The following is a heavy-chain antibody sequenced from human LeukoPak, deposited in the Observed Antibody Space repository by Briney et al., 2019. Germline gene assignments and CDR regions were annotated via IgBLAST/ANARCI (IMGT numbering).Heavy chain of an antibody. CDR1: GFTVSSDY. V-gene: IGHV3-48*02. CDR2: ISSGSSAI. CDR3: ARLTGYSLDY. Sequence: GGSLRLSCAASGFTVSSDYMTWVRQAPGKGLEWVSFISSGSSAIYYADSVKGRFTISRDNAKNSLYLQINSLTDEDTAVYYCARLTGYSLDYWGQGTLVTVSS. D-gene: IGHD3-9*01. J-gene: IGHJ4*02.